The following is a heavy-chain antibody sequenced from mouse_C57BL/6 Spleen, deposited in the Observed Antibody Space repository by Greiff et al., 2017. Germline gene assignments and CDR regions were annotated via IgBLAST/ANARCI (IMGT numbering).Heavy chain of an antibody. D-gene: IGHD2-3*01. CDR2: ISSGSSTI. Sequence: EVQLVESGGGLVKPGGSLKLSCAASGFTFSDYGMHWVRQAPEKGLEWVAYISSGSSTIYYADKMKGRFTISRDNAKNTLFLQMTSRRSEDTAMSDCARGGWTWYFDVWGTGTTVTVSS. CDR3: ARGGWTWYFDV. CDR1: GFTFSDYG. J-gene: IGHJ1*03. V-gene: IGHV5-17*01.